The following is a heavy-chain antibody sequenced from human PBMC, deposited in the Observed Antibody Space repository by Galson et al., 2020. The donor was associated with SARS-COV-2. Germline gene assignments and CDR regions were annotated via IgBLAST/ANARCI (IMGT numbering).Heavy chain of an antibody. J-gene: IGHJ6*02. Sequence: ASVKVSCKASGYTFTGYYMHWVRQAPGQGLEWMGWINPNSGGTNYAQKFQGRVTMTRDTSISTAYMELSRLRSDDTAVYYCAREVLWFGEFSYGMDVWGQGTTVTVSS. V-gene: IGHV1-2*02. CDR1: GYTFTGYY. D-gene: IGHD3-10*01. CDR3: AREVLWFGEFSYGMDV. CDR2: INPNSGGT.